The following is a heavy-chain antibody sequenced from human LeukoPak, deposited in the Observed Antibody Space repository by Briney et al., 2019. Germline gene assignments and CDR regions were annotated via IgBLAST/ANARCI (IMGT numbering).Heavy chain of an antibody. CDR1: GFTFSSYA. V-gene: IGHV3-23*01. J-gene: IGHJ6*02. Sequence: GGSLRLSCAASGFTFSSYAMSWVRQAPGKGLEWVSAISGSGGSTYYADCVKGRFTISRDNSKNTLYLQMNSLRAEDTAVYYCAKGHVSYYYYGMDVWGQGTTVTVSS. CDR3: AKGHVSYYYYGMDV. CDR2: ISGSGGST. D-gene: IGHD3-16*01.